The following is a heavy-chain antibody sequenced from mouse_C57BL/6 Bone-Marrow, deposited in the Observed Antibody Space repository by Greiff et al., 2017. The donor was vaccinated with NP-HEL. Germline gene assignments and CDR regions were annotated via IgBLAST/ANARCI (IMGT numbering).Heavy chain of an antibody. CDR2: INPSNGGT. D-gene: IGHD2-3*01. CDR3: ARVGGYYWAWFAY. Sequence: QVHVKQPGTELVKPGASVKLSCKASGYTFTSYWMHWVKQRPGQGLEWIGNINPSNGGTNYNEKFKSKATLTVDKSSSTAYMQLSSLTSEDSAVYYCARVGGYYWAWFAYWGQGTLVTVAA. J-gene: IGHJ3*01. V-gene: IGHV1-53*01. CDR1: GYTFTSYW.